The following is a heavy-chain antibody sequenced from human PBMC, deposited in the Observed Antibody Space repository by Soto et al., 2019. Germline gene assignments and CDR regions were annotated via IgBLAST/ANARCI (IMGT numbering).Heavy chain of an antibody. V-gene: IGHV3-30*18. CDR1: GFSFSDYG. CDR3: GKDLMGEQWLGVMHY. Sequence: QVQLEESGGNVVQPGRSLRLSCAASGFSFSDYGMHWVRQALGKGLESVALLSYDGDKEYYADSVKGRFTISRDNSKNTVFLQLNSLRPEDTAVYYCGKDLMGEQWLGVMHYWGQGTLVTVSS. CDR2: LSYDGDKE. D-gene: IGHD6-19*01. J-gene: IGHJ4*02.